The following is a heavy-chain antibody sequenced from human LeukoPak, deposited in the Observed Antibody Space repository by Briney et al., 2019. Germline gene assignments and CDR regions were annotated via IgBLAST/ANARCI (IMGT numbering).Heavy chain of an antibody. CDR1: GFTFSDYS. V-gene: IGHV3-48*01. CDR2: ISTGGQTI. J-gene: IGHJ5*02. CDR3: ARGPPLFDP. Sequence: GGSLRLSCAVSGFTFSDYSMTWVRQPPGKGLEWISYISTGGQTIYYADSVEGRFTISRDNAKKSLYLQMNSLRAEDTAVYYCARGPPLFDPWGQGTLVAVSS.